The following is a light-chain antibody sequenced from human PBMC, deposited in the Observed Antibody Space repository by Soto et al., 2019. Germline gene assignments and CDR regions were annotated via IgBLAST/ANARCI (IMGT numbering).Light chain of an antibody. V-gene: IGKV3-15*01. CDR3: QQGYNTFWT. J-gene: IGKJ1*01. CDR1: QNIGDK. CDR2: GAS. Sequence: IVMTQSPGTLSVSPGERATLSCRASQNIGDKVGWYQQKPGQAPRLLIYGASTRATGIPVRFSGSGSGTEFTLTISNLQPEDSATYYCQQGYNTFWTFGRGTKVDIK.